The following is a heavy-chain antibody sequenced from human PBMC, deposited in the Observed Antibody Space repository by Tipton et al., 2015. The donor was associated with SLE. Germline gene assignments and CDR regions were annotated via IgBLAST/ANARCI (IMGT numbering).Heavy chain of an antibody. Sequence: LRLSCSVSGGSISSGSYYWGWIRQPPGKGLEWIGSIYHSGNTYYNPSLKNRVTISIDTSKNQFSLKLTSVTAADSAVYFCARDREFLWYETVGDAFEHWGQGKMVTVSS. CDR1: GGSISSGSYY. CDR2: IYHSGNT. CDR3: ARDREFLWYETVGDAFEH. J-gene: IGHJ3*01. D-gene: IGHD6-13*01. V-gene: IGHV4-39*07.